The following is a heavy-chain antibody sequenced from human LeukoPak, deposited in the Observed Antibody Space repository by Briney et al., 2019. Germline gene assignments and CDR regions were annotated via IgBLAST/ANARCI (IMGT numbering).Heavy chain of an antibody. Sequence: ASVKVSCKASGYTFTYYYIHWVRQAPGQGLEWMGIINPSGGSTGYAQKFQGRVTMTRDTSTSTVYMELSSLKSEDTAVYYCARDLDSGGGSDWGQGSLVTVSS. CDR1: GYTFTYYY. CDR2: INPSGGST. J-gene: IGHJ4*02. D-gene: IGHD5-18*01. V-gene: IGHV1-46*01. CDR3: ARDLDSGGGSD.